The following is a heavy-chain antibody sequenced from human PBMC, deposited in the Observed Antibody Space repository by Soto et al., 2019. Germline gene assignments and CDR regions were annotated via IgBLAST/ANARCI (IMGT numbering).Heavy chain of an antibody. V-gene: IGHV3-23*01. Sequence: EVQLLESGGGLVQPGVSLRLSCAASGFTFSSYAMSWVRQAPGKGLEWVSSISGGGGSTYYADSVKGRFTITRDNSENTLYLQMNSLRAEDTAVSYCAKDREETSSWYSGYFDYWGQGTLVTVSS. CDR1: GFTFSSYA. CDR3: AKDREETSSWYSGYFDY. CDR2: ISGGGGST. J-gene: IGHJ4*02. D-gene: IGHD6-13*01.